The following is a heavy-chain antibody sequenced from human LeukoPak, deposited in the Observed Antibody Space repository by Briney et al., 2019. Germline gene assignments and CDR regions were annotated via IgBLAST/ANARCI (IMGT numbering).Heavy chain of an antibody. Sequence: SETLSLTCTVSGGSISSYYWSWIRQPPGKGLEWIGYIYYSGSTNYNPSLKSRVTISVDTSKNQFSLKLSSVTAADTAVYYCARDTLGWFDPWGQGTLVTVSS. V-gene: IGHV4-59*01. CDR1: GGSISSYY. CDR2: IYYSGST. CDR3: ARDTLGWFDP. J-gene: IGHJ5*02. D-gene: IGHD3-16*01.